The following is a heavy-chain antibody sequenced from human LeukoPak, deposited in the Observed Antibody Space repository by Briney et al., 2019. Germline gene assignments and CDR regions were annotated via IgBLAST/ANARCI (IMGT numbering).Heavy chain of an antibody. CDR3: ARDPNSYDSSGY. Sequence: GASVKVSCKASGGTFSSYAISWVRQAPGQGLEWMGGIIPIFGTANYAQKLQGRVTITADESTSTAYMELSSLRSEDTAVYYCARDPNSYDSSGYWGQGTLVTVSS. D-gene: IGHD3-22*01. CDR1: GGTFSSYA. CDR2: IIPIFGTA. V-gene: IGHV1-69*01. J-gene: IGHJ4*02.